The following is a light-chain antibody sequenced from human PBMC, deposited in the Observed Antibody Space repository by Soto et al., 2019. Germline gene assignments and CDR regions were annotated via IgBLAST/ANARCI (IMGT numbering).Light chain of an antibody. J-gene: IGKJ5*01. CDR2: DTS. Sequence: EIVMTQSPATLSVSPGERATLSCRAVQSVSNKLAWYQHKPGQAPRVLIYDTSTRAAGIPARFSGSGSGTDFTLTINSLQSEDFAVYYCQQYNTWRSITFGQGTRLEIK. CDR1: QSVSNK. CDR3: QQYNTWRSIT. V-gene: IGKV3-15*01.